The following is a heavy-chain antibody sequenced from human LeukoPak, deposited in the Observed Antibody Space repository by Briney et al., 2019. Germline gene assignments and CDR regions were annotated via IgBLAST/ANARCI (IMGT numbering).Heavy chain of an antibody. CDR3: AKGSSGYFFDH. Sequence: RSGGSLRLSCAASGFNLGSYGMSWVRQAPGKGLEWVSSISNDGGGTFSADSVRGRFTISRDNSKNTLFLQMDSLRAEDTALYFCAKGSSGYFFDHWGQGSLVTVSS. V-gene: IGHV3-23*01. CDR1: GFNLGSYG. J-gene: IGHJ4*02. D-gene: IGHD3-22*01. CDR2: ISNDGGGT.